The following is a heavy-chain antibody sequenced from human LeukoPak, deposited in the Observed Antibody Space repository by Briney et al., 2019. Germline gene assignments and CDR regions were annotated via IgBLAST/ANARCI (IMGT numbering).Heavy chain of an antibody. J-gene: IGHJ4*02. V-gene: IGHV3-30-3*01. CDR3: ARVVLPFYYDIDLPRYIDSPNFDY. D-gene: IGHD3-9*01. CDR1: GFTFSSYA. CDR2: ISYDGSNK. Sequence: PGGSLRLSCAASGFTFSSYAMHWVRQAPGKGLEWVAVISYDGSNKYYADSVKGRFTISRDNSKNTLYLQMNSLRAEDTAVYYCARVVLPFYYDIDLPRYIDSPNFDYWGQGTLVTVSS.